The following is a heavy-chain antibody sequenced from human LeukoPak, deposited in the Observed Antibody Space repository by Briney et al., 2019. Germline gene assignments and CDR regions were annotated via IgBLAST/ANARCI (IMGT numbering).Heavy chain of an antibody. Sequence: GGSLRLSCAASGFTFSSYWMSWVRQAPGKGLEWVADIKQDESEKYYVDSVKGRFTISRDNAKNLLYLQMNSLRAEDTAVYYCAREGVGHYYYYYYIDVWGKGTTVTISS. CDR2: IKQDESEK. J-gene: IGHJ6*03. V-gene: IGHV3-7*01. CDR1: GFTFSSYW. D-gene: IGHD2-8*01. CDR3: AREGVGHYYYYYYIDV.